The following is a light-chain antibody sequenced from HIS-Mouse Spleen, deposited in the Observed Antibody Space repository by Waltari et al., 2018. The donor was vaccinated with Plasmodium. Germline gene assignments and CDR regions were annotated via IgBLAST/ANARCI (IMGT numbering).Light chain of an antibody. CDR1: QDISNY. J-gene: IGKJ3*01. CDR3: QQYDKLPPAFT. V-gene: IGKV1-33*01. CDR2: DAS. Sequence: DIQMTQSPSSLSASVGDRVTITCQASQDISNYLNWYQQKPGKAPKLLIYDASNLETGVPSRVSGSGSGTDFTFTISSLQPEDIATDYCQQYDKLPPAFTFGPGTKVDIK.